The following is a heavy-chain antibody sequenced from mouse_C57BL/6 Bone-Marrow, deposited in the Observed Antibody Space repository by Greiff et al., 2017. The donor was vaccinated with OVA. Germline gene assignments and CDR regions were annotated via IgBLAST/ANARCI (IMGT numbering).Heavy chain of an antibody. CDR3: AREGYYDYDVGFDY. J-gene: IGHJ2*01. CDR1: GYTFTSYW. Sequence: QVQLQQPGAELVRPGSSVKLSCKASGYTFTSYWMDWVKQRPGQGLEWIGNIYPSDSETHYNQKFKDKATLTVDKSSSTAYMQLSSLTSEDSAVYYCAREGYYDYDVGFDYWGQGTTLTVSS. D-gene: IGHD2-4*01. V-gene: IGHV1-61*01. CDR2: IYPSDSET.